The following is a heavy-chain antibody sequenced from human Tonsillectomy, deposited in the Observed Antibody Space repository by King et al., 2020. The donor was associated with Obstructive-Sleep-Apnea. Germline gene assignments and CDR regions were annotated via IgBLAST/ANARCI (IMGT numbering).Heavy chain of an antibody. Sequence: VQLQQLGAGLLKPSETLSLTCAVYGGSFSGYYWSWIRQPPGKGLEWIGEINHSGSTNYNPSLKSRVTISVDTSKNQFSLKLSSLTAADTAVYYCARVLNYYGSGSYPKVDYWGQGTLVTVSS. CDR2: INHSGST. D-gene: IGHD3-10*01. V-gene: IGHV4-34*01. CDR3: ARVLNYYGSGSYPKVDY. CDR1: GGSFSGYY. J-gene: IGHJ4*02.